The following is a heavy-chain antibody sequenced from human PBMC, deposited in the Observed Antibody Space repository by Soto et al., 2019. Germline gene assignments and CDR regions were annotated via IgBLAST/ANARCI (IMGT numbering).Heavy chain of an antibody. CDR1: GGSFSGYY. Sequence: PSETLSLTCAVYGGSFSGYYWSWIRQPPGKGLEWIGYIYDSGATKYNPSLKSRVTISQDTSKNQFSLKMNSVTPSDTAVYYCARDWGPYWFDPWGQGILVTVSS. J-gene: IGHJ5*02. D-gene: IGHD3-16*01. CDR2: IYDSGAT. V-gene: IGHV4-59*01. CDR3: ARDWGPYWFDP.